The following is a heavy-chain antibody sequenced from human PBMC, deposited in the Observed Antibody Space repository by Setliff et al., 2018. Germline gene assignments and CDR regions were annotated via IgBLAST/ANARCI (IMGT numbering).Heavy chain of an antibody. J-gene: IGHJ4*02. CDR3: ASHSPVVGGEY. V-gene: IGHV1-18*01. CDR2: ISIDDDKT. D-gene: IGHD3-16*01. Sequence: ASVKVSCKASGYTFISYDISWVRQAPGQGLEWMGWISIDDDKTKYAQKFQGRVTMTADTSTSTACMELSSLRSEDTAVYYCASHSPVVGGEYWGQGTLVTVSS. CDR1: GYTFISYD.